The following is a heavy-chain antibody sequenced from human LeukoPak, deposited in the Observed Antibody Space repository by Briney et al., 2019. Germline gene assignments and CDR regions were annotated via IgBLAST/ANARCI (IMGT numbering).Heavy chain of an antibody. Sequence: PSETLSLTCTVSGGSISSYYWSWIRRPPGKGLEWIGYIYYSGSTNYNPSLKSRVTISVDTSKNQFSLKLSSVTAADTAVYYCARLGRPWDYDSSGYYPNDAFDIWGQGTMVTVSS. CDR1: GGSISSYY. CDR3: ARLGRPWDYDSSGYYPNDAFDI. CDR2: IYYSGST. V-gene: IGHV4-59*01. J-gene: IGHJ3*02. D-gene: IGHD3-22*01.